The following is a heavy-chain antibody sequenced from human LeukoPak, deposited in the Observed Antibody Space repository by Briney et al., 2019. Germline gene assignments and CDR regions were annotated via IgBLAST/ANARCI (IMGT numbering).Heavy chain of an antibody. CDR2: IYTSGST. J-gene: IGHJ4*02. D-gene: IGHD6-19*01. Sequence: KPSETLSLTCTVSGGSISSYYWSWIRQPAGKGLEWIGRIYTSGSTNYNPSLKSRVTMSADTSKNQFSLKLSSVTAADTAVYYCARASSVADHQYYFDYWGQGTLVTVSS. CDR1: GGSISSYY. V-gene: IGHV4-4*07. CDR3: ARASSVADHQYYFDY.